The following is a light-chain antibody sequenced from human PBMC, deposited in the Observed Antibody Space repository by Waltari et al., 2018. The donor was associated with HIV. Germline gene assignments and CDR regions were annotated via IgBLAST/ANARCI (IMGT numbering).Light chain of an antibody. Sequence: DIQMAQSPSSLSASIGDRVTITCRASQNITHYLNWYHQRPGKAPRLLIYGATRLQGGVPSRFRGIASGTFFTLIITSLQPEDFGTYYTQQSFSAPTFGRGTRVDIK. CDR3: QQSFSAPT. CDR2: GAT. J-gene: IGKJ5*01. V-gene: IGKV1-39*01. CDR1: QNITHY.